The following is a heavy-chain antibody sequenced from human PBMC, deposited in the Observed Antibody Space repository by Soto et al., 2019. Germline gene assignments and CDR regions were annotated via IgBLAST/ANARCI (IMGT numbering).Heavy chain of an antibody. CDR1: GYAFTGYY. V-gene: IGHV1-2*02. CDR2: INPNSGDT. CDR3: AKGGAIVAAGTRVYLYNAMDV. D-gene: IGHD1-26*01. J-gene: IGHJ6*02. Sequence: ASVKVSCKASGYAFTGYYVHWVRQAPGQGLEWMGWINPNSGDTYLAQRFQGRVTMNRDTSIGTAYMELRGLASDDTAEYYCAKGGAIVAAGTRVYLYNAMDVWGQGTTVTVSS.